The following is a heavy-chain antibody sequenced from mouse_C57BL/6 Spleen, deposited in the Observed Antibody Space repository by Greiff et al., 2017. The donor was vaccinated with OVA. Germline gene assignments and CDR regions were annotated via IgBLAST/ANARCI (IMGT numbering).Heavy chain of an antibody. CDR3: ARGYYGSSEYFDV. CDR2: IYYSGTI. D-gene: IGHD1-1*01. J-gene: IGHJ1*03. V-gene: IGHV3-5*01. CDR1: GISITTGNYR. Sequence: EVKLQESGPGLVKPSQTVFLTCTVTGISITTGNYRWSWIRQFPGNKLEWIGYIYYSGTITYNPSLTSRTTITRDTPKNQFFLEMNSLTAEDTATYYCARGYYGSSEYFDVWGTGTTVTVSS.